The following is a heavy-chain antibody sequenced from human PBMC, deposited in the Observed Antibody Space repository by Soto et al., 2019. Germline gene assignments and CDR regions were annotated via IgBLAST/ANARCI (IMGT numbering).Heavy chain of an antibody. J-gene: IGHJ4*02. CDR2: ISAYNGNT. CDR3: ARGGQNGYYDSRAMVDY. Sequence: QVQLVQSGAEVKKPGASVKVPCKASGYTFTSYGISWVRQAPGQGLEWMGWISAYNGNTNYAEKLQGRVTMTTDTSTTTAYMELRSLRSDDTAVYYCARGGQNGYYDSRAMVDYWGQGTLVTVSS. D-gene: IGHD3-22*01. V-gene: IGHV1-18*01. CDR1: GYTFTSYG.